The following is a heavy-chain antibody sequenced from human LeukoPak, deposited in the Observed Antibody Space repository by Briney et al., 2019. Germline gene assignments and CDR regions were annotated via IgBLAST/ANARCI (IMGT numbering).Heavy chain of an antibody. J-gene: IGHJ4*02. Sequence: ASVKVSCKACGYTFPSYGISWVRQAPGQGLEWMGWISAYNGNTNYAQKLQGRVTMTTDTSTSTAYMELRSLRSDDTAVYYCARATITYYYDSSGYCDYWGQGTLVTVSS. CDR1: GYTFPSYG. V-gene: IGHV1-18*01. CDR2: ISAYNGNT. CDR3: ARATITYYYDSSGYCDY. D-gene: IGHD3-22*01.